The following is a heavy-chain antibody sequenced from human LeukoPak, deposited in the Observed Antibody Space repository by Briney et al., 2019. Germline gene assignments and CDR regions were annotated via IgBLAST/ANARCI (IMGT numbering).Heavy chain of an antibody. J-gene: IGHJ4*02. CDR3: ARVGPETAFDY. V-gene: IGHV3-64*02. D-gene: IGHD1-14*01. CDR2: INYKGGTT. Sequence: GRSLRLSCAASGFTLSSFSMHWVRQSPGRGLEYVSAINYKGGTTYYADSVKGRFTISRDNSKNTLYLQMASLRGEDMAVYYCARVGPETAFDYWGQGTLVTVSS. CDR1: GFTLSSFS.